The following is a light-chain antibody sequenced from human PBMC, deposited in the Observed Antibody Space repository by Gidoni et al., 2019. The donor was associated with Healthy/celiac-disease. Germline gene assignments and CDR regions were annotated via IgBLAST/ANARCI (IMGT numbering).Light chain of an antibody. CDR3: QQYNNWPPYT. CDR2: GAS. V-gene: IGKV3-15*01. CDR1: QSDSGN. J-gene: IGKJ2*01. Sequence: EIVMTQSTATLSVSPGESATLSCRASQSDSGNSAWYQQKPGQAPRLLIYGASTRATGIPARFSGSGSGTEFTLTISSLQSVDFAVYYCQQYNNWPPYTFGQGTKLEIK.